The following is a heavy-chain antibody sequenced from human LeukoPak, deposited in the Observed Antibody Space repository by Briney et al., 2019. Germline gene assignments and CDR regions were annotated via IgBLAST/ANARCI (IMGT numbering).Heavy chain of an antibody. V-gene: IGHV4-4*07. CDR2: IYTSGST. CDR3: ARVYYDSSGYYYYYMDV. Sequence: SETLSLTCTVSGGSISSYYWSWIRQPAGKGLEWIGRIYTSGSTNYNPSLKSRVTMSVDTSKNQFSLKLSSVTAADTAVYYCARVYYDSSGYYYYYMDVWGKGTTVTISS. J-gene: IGHJ6*03. D-gene: IGHD3-22*01. CDR1: GGSISSYY.